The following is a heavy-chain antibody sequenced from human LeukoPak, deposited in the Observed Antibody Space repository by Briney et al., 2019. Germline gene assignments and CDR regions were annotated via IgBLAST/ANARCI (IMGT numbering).Heavy chain of an antibody. CDR1: GGTFSSYT. CDR2: IIPMVDVS. D-gene: IGHD3-10*01. V-gene: IGHV1-69*02. Sequence: ASVKVSCKASGGTFSSYTITWVRQAPGQGLEWMGRIIPMVDVSKYAENFQGRVTITADKSTNTAYMEMSSLRSEDTAIYYCALLWFGGNWFDPWGQGTLVTVSS. J-gene: IGHJ5*02. CDR3: ALLWFGGNWFDP.